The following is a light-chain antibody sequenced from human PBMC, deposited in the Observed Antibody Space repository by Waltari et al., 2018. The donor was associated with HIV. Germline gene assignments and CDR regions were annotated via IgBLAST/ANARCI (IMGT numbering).Light chain of an antibody. CDR1: SRDIGYPNS. Sequence: QSSLTQPASMSGSPGQTIAISCTGSSRDIGYPNSVSWYQQPPGKAPRLLIYGVTIRASGISGRFSGSKSENTASLTISGLQIEDEADYYCTSYTTRNILMFGGGT. V-gene: IGLV2-14*03. CDR3: TSYTTRNILM. J-gene: IGLJ3*02. CDR2: GVT.